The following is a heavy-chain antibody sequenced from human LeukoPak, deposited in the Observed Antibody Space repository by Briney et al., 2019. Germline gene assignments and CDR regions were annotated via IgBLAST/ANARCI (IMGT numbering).Heavy chain of an antibody. V-gene: IGHV3-30*03. D-gene: IGHD3-22*01. CDR2: ISYDGSNK. CDR3: ARLRYDSSGYYSIFDY. J-gene: IGHJ4*02. CDR1: GFTFSSYG. Sequence: GGSLRLSCAASGFTFSSYGMHWVRQAPGKGLEWVAVISYDGSNKYYADSVKGRFTISRDNAKNSLYLQMNSLRAEDTAVYYCARLRYDSSGYYSIFDYWGQGTLVTVSS.